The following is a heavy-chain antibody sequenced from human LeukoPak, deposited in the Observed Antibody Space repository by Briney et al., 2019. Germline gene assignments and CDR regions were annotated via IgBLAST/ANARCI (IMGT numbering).Heavy chain of an antibody. V-gene: IGHV3-7*01. D-gene: IGHD3-10*01. CDR2: IKQDGSEK. CDR3: ARDIMVRGVIDWFDP. Sequence: GGSLRLSCAASGFTFSSYWMSWVRQAPGKGLEWVANIKQDGSEKYYVDSVKGRFTISRDNAKNSLYLQMNSLRAEDTAVYYCARDIMVRGVIDWFDPWGQGTLVTVSS. CDR1: GFTFSSYW. J-gene: IGHJ5*02.